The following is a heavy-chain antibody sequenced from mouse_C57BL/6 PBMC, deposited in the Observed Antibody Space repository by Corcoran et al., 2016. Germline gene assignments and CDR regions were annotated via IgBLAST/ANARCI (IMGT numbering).Heavy chain of an antibody. V-gene: IGHV9-3*01. Sequence: QIQLVQSGPELKKPGETVKISCKASGYTFTTYGMSWVKQAPGKGLKWMGWINTYSGVPTYADDFKGLFAFSLETSASTAYLQINNLKNEDTATYFCARDTTVVARWYFDVWGTGTTVTVSS. J-gene: IGHJ1*03. CDR2: INTYSGVP. D-gene: IGHD1-1*01. CDR1: GYTFTTYG. CDR3: ARDTTVVARWYFDV.